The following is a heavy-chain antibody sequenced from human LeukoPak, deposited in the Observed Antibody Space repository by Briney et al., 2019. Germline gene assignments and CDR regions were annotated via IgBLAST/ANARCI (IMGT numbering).Heavy chain of an antibody. J-gene: IGHJ4*02. CDR1: GFTVSSNY. D-gene: IGHD4-17*01. Sequence: PGGSLRLSCAASGFTVSSNYMSWVRQAPGKGLEWVSVIYSGGSTYYADSVKGRFTISRDNSKNTLYLQMNSLRAEDTAVYYCERVSGYGDHGFDYWGQGTPVTVSS. V-gene: IGHV3-53*01. CDR2: IYSGGST. CDR3: ERVSGYGDHGFDY.